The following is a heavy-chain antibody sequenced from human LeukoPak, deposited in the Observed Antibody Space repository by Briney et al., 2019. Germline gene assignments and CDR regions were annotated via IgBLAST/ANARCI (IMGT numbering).Heavy chain of an antibody. J-gene: IGHJ5*02. Sequence: SETLSLTCAVYGGSFSGYYWSWIRQPPGKGLEWIGEINHSGSTNYNPSLKSRVTISVDTSKNQFSLKLSSVTAADTAVYYCAREFSRSGMRVLARESYQVFDPWGQGTLVTVSS. V-gene: IGHV4-34*01. CDR3: AREFSRSGMRVLARESYQVFDP. D-gene: IGHD3-16*02. CDR1: GGSFSGYY. CDR2: INHSGST.